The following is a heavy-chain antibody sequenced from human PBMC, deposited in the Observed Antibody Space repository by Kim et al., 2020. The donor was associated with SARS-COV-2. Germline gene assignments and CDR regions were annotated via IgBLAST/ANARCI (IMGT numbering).Heavy chain of an antibody. V-gene: IGHV4-31*03. Sequence: SETLSLTCTVSGGSISSGDYYWSWLRQHPGKGLEWIGYIYYSGSTYYNPPPKSRVTISVDTSKNHVSLKLSSVTAADTAVYYSARAPLLTFVGVVGWFHPWGQGTLVTVSS. CDR2: IYYSGST. D-gene: IGHD3-3*01. CDR3: ARAPLLTFVGVVGWFHP. CDR1: GGSISSGDYY. J-gene: IGHJ5*02.